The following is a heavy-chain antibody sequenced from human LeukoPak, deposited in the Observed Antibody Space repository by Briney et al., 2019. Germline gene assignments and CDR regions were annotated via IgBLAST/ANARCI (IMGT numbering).Heavy chain of an antibody. CDR3: AREGNGLLSKDLDY. V-gene: IGHV1-2*02. CDR2: INPHSGGT. CDR1: GYTFTDYY. D-gene: IGHD2-15*01. J-gene: IGHJ4*02. Sequence: ASVKVSCKASGYTFTDYYIHWVRQAPGQGLEWMGYINPHSGGTSSPQKFQGRVTMTTDASISTAYIELSRLTSDDTAVYYCAREGNGLLSKDLDYWGQGTLVTVSS.